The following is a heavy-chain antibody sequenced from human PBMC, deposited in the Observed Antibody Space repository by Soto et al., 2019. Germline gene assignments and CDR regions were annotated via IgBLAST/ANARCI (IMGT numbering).Heavy chain of an antibody. Sequence: PGGSLRLSCAASGFTFSDYYMSWIRQAPGKGLEWVSYISSSGSTIYYADSVKGRFTISRDNAKNSLYLQMNSLRAEDTAVYYCARRHCSGGSCYSDDAFDIWGQGTMVTVSS. D-gene: IGHD2-15*01. CDR3: ARRHCSGGSCYSDDAFDI. CDR2: ISSSGSTI. J-gene: IGHJ3*02. V-gene: IGHV3-11*01. CDR1: GFTFSDYY.